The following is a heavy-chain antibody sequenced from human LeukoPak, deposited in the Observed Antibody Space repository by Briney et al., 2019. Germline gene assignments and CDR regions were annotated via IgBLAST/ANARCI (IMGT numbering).Heavy chain of an antibody. CDR3: AREAPYNWNDGGGFDY. V-gene: IGHV3-7*01. CDR2: IKQDGSEK. D-gene: IGHD1-1*01. Sequence: PGGSLRLSCAASGFTFSSYAMSWVRQAPGKGLEWVANIKQDGSEKYYVDSVKGRFTISRDNAKNSLYLQMNSLRAEDTAVYYCAREAPYNWNDGGGFDYWGQGTLVTVSS. CDR1: GFTFSSYA. J-gene: IGHJ4*02.